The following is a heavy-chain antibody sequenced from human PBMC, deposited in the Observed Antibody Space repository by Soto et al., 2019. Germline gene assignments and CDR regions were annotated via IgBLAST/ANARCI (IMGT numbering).Heavy chain of an antibody. Sequence: EVQLVETGGGLIQPGGSLRLSCAASGFTVSNTYMTWVRQPPGKGLECVSVIYTAGGTNYADSVKGRFIISRDNSKNPLYLQMNSLRAEDKAVYYCARALPVAKGGFDPWGQGTLVTVSS. J-gene: IGHJ5*02. CDR3: ARALPVAKGGFDP. CDR1: GFTVSNTY. V-gene: IGHV3-53*02. CDR2: IYTAGGT. D-gene: IGHD2-2*01.